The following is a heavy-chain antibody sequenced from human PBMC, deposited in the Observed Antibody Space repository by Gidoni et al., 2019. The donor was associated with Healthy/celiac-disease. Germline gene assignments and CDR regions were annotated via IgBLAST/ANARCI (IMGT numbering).Heavy chain of an antibody. CDR3: ARDRVPGSSGYYYGLWFDP. J-gene: IGHJ5*02. CDR2: ISSSSSTI. D-gene: IGHD3-22*01. Sequence: EVQLVESGGGLVQPGGSLRLSCAASGFTFSSYSMNWVRQAPGKGLEWVSYISSSSSTIYYADSVKGRFTISRDNAKNSLYLQMNSLRDEDTAVYYCARDRVPGSSGYYYGLWFDPWGQGTLVTVSS. V-gene: IGHV3-48*02. CDR1: GFTFSSYS.